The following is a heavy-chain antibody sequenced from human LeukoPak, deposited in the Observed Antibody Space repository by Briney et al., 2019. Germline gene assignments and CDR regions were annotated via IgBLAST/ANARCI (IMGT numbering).Heavy chain of an antibody. D-gene: IGHD1-1*01. Sequence: SETLSLTCSVSGGSISSYYWNWIRQPPGRGQEWIGYIYYSGSTSYNPSLKSRVTISVDTSKSLFSLRLNSVTAADTAVYYCARDGRATGAFDIWGQGTMVTVSS. CDR2: IYYSGST. V-gene: IGHV4-59*01. J-gene: IGHJ3*02. CDR3: ARDGRATGAFDI. CDR1: GGSISSYY.